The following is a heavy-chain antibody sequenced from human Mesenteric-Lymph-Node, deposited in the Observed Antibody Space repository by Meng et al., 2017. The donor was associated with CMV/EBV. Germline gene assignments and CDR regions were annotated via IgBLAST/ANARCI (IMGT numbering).Heavy chain of an antibody. J-gene: IGHJ5*02. CDR3: ARGEDCSGGSCYSGFDP. Sequence: TCSSYAISWVRQAPGQGLEWMGGIIPIFGTANYAQKFQGRVTITTDESTSTAYMELSSLRSEDTAVYYCARGEDCSGGSCYSGFDPWGQGTLVTVSS. V-gene: IGHV1-69*05. D-gene: IGHD2-15*01. CDR1: TCSSYA. CDR2: IIPIFGTA.